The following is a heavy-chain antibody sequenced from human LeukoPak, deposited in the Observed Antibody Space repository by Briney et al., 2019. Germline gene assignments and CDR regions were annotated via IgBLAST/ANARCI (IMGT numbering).Heavy chain of an antibody. D-gene: IGHD5-18*01. CDR1: GGTFSSYA. CDR2: IIPILGIA. V-gene: IGHV1-69*04. J-gene: IGHJ6*02. Sequence: SVEVSCKASGGTFSSYAISWVRQAPGQGLEWMGRIIPILGIANYAQKFQGRVTITADKSTSTAYMELSSLRSEDTAVYYCARADTAMDLYYYGMDVWGQGTTVTVSS. CDR3: ARADTAMDLYYYGMDV.